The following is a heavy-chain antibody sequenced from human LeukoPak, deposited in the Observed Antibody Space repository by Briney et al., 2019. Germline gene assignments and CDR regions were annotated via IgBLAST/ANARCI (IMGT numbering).Heavy chain of an antibody. Sequence: ASVKVSCKASGYAFTGYYMHWVRQAPGQGLEWMGWIHTYNGHTNYAQKLQGRVTMTTDTSTNTAYMELRSLRSDDTAVYYCARDQYYDSKGWFDPWGQGTLVTVSS. CDR3: ARDQYYDSKGWFDP. D-gene: IGHD3-22*01. J-gene: IGHJ5*02. CDR2: IHTYNGHT. V-gene: IGHV1-18*04. CDR1: GYAFTGYY.